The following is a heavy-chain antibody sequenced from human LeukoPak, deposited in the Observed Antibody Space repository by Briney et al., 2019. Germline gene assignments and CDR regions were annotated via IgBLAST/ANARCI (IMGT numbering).Heavy chain of an antibody. CDR2: IYYSRST. CDR3: ARQIRWLRYWFDP. D-gene: IGHD5-12*01. V-gene: IGHV4-39*07. CDR1: GGSISSSSYY. Sequence: SETLSLTCTVSGGSISSSSYYWGWIRQPPGKGLEWIGSIYYSRSTYYNPSLKSRVTISVDTSNNQFSLKLSSVTAADTAVYYCARQIRWLRYWFDPWGQGTLVTVSS. J-gene: IGHJ5*02.